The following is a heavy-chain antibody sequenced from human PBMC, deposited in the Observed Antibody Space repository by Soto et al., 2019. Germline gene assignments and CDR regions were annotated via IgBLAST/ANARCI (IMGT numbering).Heavy chain of an antibody. D-gene: IGHD3-22*01. CDR2: ISAYNGNT. Sequence: EASVKVSCKASGYTFTSYGISWVRQAPGQGLEWMGWISAYNGNTNYAQKLQGRVTITKDTSTSTAYMELSSLRSEDTAVYYCARARLDYYDSSGYSGFFDYWGQGTLVTVSS. CDR1: GYTFTSYG. J-gene: IGHJ4*02. CDR3: ARARLDYYDSSGYSGFFDY. V-gene: IGHV1-18*01.